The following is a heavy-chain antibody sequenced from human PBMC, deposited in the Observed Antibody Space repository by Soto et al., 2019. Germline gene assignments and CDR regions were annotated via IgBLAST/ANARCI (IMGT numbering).Heavy chain of an antibody. Sequence: PGGSLRLSCASSGFTFSNYGFHLVRQAPGKGLEWVAVISYDGSHKYYTDSVKGRFTISRDNSKNTVSLQMNNLRPEDTAVYYCARGYPPYYFDYWGQGTLVTVSS. J-gene: IGHJ4*02. CDR2: ISYDGSHK. D-gene: IGHD2-2*02. CDR1: GFTFSNYG. CDR3: ARGYPPYYFDY. V-gene: IGHV3-30*03.